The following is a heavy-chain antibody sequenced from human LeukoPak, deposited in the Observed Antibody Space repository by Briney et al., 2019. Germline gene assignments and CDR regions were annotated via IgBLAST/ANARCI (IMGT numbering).Heavy chain of an antibody. J-gene: IGHJ5*02. CDR3: AREPLRGQLERGVNWFDP. CDR1: SGSISTSNYY. V-gene: IGHV4-61*01. D-gene: IGHD1-1*01. Sequence: SETLSLTCTVSSGSISTSNYYWSWIRQPPGKGLEWIGYIYYSGSTNYNPSLKSRVTISVDTSKNQFSLKLSSVTAADTAVYYCAREPLRGQLERGVNWFDPWGQGTLVTVSS. CDR2: IYYSGST.